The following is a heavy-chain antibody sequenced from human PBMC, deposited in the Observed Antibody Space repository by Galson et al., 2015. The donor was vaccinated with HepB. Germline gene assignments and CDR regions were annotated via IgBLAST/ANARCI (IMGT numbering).Heavy chain of an antibody. CDR3: AMRPDRYVD. J-gene: IGHJ4*02. V-gene: IGHV3-30*03. CDR1: GFTFSSYG. CDR2: ISYDGSNK. Sequence: SLRLSCAASGFTFSSYGMHWVRQAPGKGLEWVAVISYDGSNKYYADSVKGRFTISRDNSKNTLYLQMNSLRAEDTAVYYCAMRPDRYVDWGQGTLVTVSS. D-gene: IGHD1-14*01.